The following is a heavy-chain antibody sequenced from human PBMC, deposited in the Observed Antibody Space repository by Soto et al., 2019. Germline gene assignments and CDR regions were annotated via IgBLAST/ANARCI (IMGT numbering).Heavy chain of an antibody. CDR2: INHSGST. CDR1: GGSFSGYY. CDR3: ARGMAVAGHYFDS. D-gene: IGHD6-19*01. Sequence: QVQLQQWGAGLLKPSETLSLTCAVYGGSFSGYYWSWIRQSPGKGLEWIREINHSGSTNYNPSLKSRVTISVDTSKNQFSLMLSSVTAADTTVYYCARGMAVAGHYFDSWVQGTLVTVSS. V-gene: IGHV4-34*01. J-gene: IGHJ4*02.